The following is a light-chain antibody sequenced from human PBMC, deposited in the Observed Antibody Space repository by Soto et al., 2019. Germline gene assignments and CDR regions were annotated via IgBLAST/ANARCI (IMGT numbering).Light chain of an antibody. CDR1: QSISTY. CDR2: GAS. J-gene: IGKJ1*01. CDR3: QRYDSLRT. V-gene: IGKV3-20*01. Sequence: EIVLTQSPATLSLSPGERVTLSCRASQSISTYLAWYQHKPGQAPRLLIYGASTRATGIPDRFSGSGSGTDFTLTITRLEPEDFAMYYCQRYDSLRTFGQGTKVDI.